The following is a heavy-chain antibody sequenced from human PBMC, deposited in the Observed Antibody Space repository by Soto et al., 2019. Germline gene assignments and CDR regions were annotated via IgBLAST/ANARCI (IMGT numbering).Heavy chain of an antibody. D-gene: IGHD6-13*01. V-gene: IGHV4-4*02. Sequence: QVQLQESGPGLVKPSGTLSLTCAVSGGSISSSNWWSWVRQPPGKGLEWIGEIYHSGSTNYNPSLKSRVTISVDKSKNQSSLKLSSVTAADTAVYYCARDRPRDSSSWKWFDPWGQGTLVIVSS. J-gene: IGHJ5*02. CDR2: IYHSGST. CDR3: ARDRPRDSSSWKWFDP. CDR1: GGSISSSNW.